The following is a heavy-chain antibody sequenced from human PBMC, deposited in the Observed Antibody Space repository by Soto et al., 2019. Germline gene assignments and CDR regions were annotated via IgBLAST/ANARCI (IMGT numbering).Heavy chain of an antibody. CDR3: AREGYSGYDSPGYFDY. V-gene: IGHV4-30-2*01. J-gene: IGHJ4*02. CDR1: GGSISSGGYS. D-gene: IGHD5-12*01. Sequence: QLQLQESGSGLVKPSQTLSLTCAVSGGSISSGGYSWSWIRQPPGKGLEWIGYIYHSGSTYYNPSLESRVTISVDRAKNQFSLKLSSVTAADTALYYCAREGYSGYDSPGYFDYWGQGTLVTVSS. CDR2: IYHSGST.